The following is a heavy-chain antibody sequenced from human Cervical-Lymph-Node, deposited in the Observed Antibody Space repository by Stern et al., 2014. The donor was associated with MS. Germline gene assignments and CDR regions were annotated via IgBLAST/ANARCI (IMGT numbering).Heavy chain of an antibody. D-gene: IGHD4-17*01. CDR1: GGTFSSYA. Sequence: MQLVESGAEVKKPGSSVKVSCKASGGTFSSYAISWVRQAPGQGLEWMGGSIPIFGTANYAQKFQGRVTITADESTSTAYMELSSLRSEDTAVYYCARKGLTTVTTRWYFDLWGRGTLVTVSS. V-gene: IGHV1-69*01. CDR2: SIPIFGTA. J-gene: IGHJ2*01. CDR3: ARKGLTTVTTRWYFDL.